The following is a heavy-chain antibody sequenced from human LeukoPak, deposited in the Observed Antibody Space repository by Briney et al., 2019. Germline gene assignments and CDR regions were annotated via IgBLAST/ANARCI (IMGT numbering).Heavy chain of an antibody. CDR3: ARAQEGCSRASCYLEP. J-gene: IGHJ5*02. CDR2: MHHSGRT. V-gene: IGHV4-4*02. D-gene: IGHD2-2*01. Sequence: PSETLSLTCAISGASISSTNWWIWVRQPPGKGLEWIGEMHHSGRTNYNPSLKSRITISVDKSKYQVFLRLNSVAAADTALYYCARAQEGCSRASCYLEPWGQGTLVTVSS. CDR1: GASISSTNW.